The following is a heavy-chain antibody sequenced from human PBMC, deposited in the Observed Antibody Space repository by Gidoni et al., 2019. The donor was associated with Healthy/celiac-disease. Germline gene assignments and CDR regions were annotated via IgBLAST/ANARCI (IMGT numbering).Heavy chain of an antibody. V-gene: IGHV3-30-3*01. D-gene: IGHD6-13*01. CDR1: GFTFSSYA. J-gene: IGHJ4*02. CDR2: ISYDGSNK. Sequence: QVQLVESGGGVVQPGRSLRLSCAASGFTFSSYAMHWVRQAPGKGLEWVAVISYDGSNKYYADSVKGRFTISRDNSKNTLYLQMNSLRAEDTAVYYCARERRWQQLRSGVYYFDYWGQGTLVTVSS. CDR3: ARERRWQQLRSGVYYFDY.